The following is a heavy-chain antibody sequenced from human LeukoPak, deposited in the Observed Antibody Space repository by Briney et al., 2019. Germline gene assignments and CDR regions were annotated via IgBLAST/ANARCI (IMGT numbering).Heavy chain of an antibody. V-gene: IGHV4-4*07. D-gene: IGHD4-17*01. J-gene: IGHJ4*02. CDR3: AREGTTTRPLDY. CDR2: IYTSGST. CDR1: GDSISSYY. Sequence: SETLSLTCSVSGDSISSYYWTWMRQPAGKGLEWIGRIYTSGSTNYSPSLKSRVTMSVDTSKNQFFLNLTSVTAADTAVYYCAREGTTTRPLDYWGQGTLVTVSS.